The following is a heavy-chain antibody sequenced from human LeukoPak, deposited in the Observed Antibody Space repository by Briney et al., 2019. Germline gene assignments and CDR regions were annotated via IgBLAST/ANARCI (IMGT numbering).Heavy chain of an antibody. J-gene: IGHJ4*02. V-gene: IGHV4-59*01. CDR2: IYYSGST. Sequence: SETLSLTCTVSGGSISSYYWSWIRQPPGKGLEWIGYIYYSGSTNYNPSLKSRVTISVDTSKNQFSLKLSSVTAADTAVYYCARVMVRGSIEHFDYWGQGTLVTVSS. CDR3: ARVMVRGSIEHFDY. CDR1: GGSISSYY. D-gene: IGHD3-10*01.